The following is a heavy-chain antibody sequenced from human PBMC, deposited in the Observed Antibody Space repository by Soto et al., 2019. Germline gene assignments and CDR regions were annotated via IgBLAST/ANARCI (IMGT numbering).Heavy chain of an antibody. CDR3: ARGPHYDILTGRYDY. Sequence: SETLSLTCAVYGGSFSGYYWSWIRQPPGKGLEWIGEINHSGSTNYNPSLKSRVTISVDTSKNQFSLKLSSVTAADTAVYYCARGPHYDILTGRYDYWGQGTLVTVSS. D-gene: IGHD3-9*01. J-gene: IGHJ4*02. V-gene: IGHV4-34*01. CDR1: GGSFSGYY. CDR2: INHSGST.